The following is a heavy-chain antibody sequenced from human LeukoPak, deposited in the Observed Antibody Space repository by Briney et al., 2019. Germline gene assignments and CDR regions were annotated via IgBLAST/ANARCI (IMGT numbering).Heavy chain of an antibody. CDR2: INHSGST. J-gene: IGHJ5*02. CDR1: GGSISSYY. D-gene: IGHD2-2*01. CDR3: ARYGIVVVPAAIKRNWFDP. V-gene: IGHV4-34*01. Sequence: PSETLSLTCTVSGGSISSYYWSWIRQPPGKGLEWIGEINHSGSTNYNPSLKSRVTISVDTSKNQFSLKLSSVTAADTAVYYCARYGIVVVPAAIKRNWFDPWGQGTLVTVSS.